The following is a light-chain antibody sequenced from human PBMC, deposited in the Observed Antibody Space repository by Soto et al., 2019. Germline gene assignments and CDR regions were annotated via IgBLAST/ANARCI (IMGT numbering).Light chain of an antibody. V-gene: IGKV3-20*01. J-gene: IGKJ1*01. CDR1: QSVSNY. CDR2: GAS. CDR3: QQYGGSPQT. Sequence: EIVLTQSPGTLSLSPGERATLSCRASQSVSNYLAWYQQNPGQAPRLLIYGASSRATGIPDRFSGSGSGTDFTLTISRLEPEDFAVYYCQQYGGSPQTFGQGTKV.